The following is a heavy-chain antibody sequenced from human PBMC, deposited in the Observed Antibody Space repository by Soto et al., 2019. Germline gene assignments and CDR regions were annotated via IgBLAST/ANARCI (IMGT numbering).Heavy chain of an antibody. Sequence: QVQLVESGGGVVQPGRSLRLSCAASGFTFSSYGMHWVRQAPGKGLEWVAVISYDGSNKYYADSVKGRFTISRDNSKNTLYLHMNSLRAEDTAVYYCAKDQRDLYYYGMDVWGQGTTVTVSS. J-gene: IGHJ6*02. CDR1: GFTFSSYG. D-gene: IGHD6-25*01. CDR3: AKDQRDLYYYGMDV. V-gene: IGHV3-30*18. CDR2: ISYDGSNK.